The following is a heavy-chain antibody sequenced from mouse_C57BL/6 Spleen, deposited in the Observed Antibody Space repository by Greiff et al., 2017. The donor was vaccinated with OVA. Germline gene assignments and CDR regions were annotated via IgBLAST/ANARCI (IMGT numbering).Heavy chain of an antibody. J-gene: IGHJ4*01. CDR3: AKNRAWDSDYAMDY. Sequence: VKLMESGPGLVQPSQSLSITCTVSGFSLTSYGVHWVRQSPGKGLEWLGVIWRGGSTDYNAAFMSRLSITKDNSKSQVFFKMNRLQADDTAIYYCAKNRAWDSDYAMDYWGQGTSVTVSS. D-gene: IGHD4-1*01. CDR1: GFSLTSYG. V-gene: IGHV2-5*01. CDR2: IWRGGST.